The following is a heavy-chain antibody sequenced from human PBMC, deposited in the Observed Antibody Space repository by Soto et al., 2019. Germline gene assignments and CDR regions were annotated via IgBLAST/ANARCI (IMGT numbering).Heavy chain of an antibody. Sequence: QGQLVQSGAEVKKPGSSVKVSCKASGGTFSSYVISWVRQAPGQGLEWMGGIIPVVDTTTDAQKFRGRVTITADKSTSTAYMELSSLTSEDTALYYCAMHGGEFGWLWGQGTLVTVSS. CDR2: IIPVVDTT. V-gene: IGHV1-69*06. J-gene: IGHJ4*02. D-gene: IGHD3-16*01. CDR3: AMHGGEFGWL. CDR1: GGTFSSYV.